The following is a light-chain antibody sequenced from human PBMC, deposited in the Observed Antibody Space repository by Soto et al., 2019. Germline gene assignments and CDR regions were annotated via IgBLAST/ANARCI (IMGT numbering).Light chain of an antibody. CDR1: SSDVGGHNY. V-gene: IGLV2-14*03. CDR3: SSYTSITTFYV. J-gene: IGLJ1*01. Sequence: ALTQPASVSGSPGQSITIPCTGTSSDVGGHNYVSWYQHHPGKAPKLMIYDVTNRPSGVSDRFSGSKSGNTASLTISGLQAEDEADYYCSSYTSITTFYVFGTGTKLTVL. CDR2: DVT.